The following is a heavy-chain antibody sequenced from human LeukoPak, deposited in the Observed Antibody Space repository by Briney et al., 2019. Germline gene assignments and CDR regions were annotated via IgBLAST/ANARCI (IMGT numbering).Heavy chain of an antibody. J-gene: IGHJ4*02. CDR1: GFTFSSYQ. CDR3: AREASYYFDD. CDR2: ISSGGKTI. Sequence: GRSLRLSCAAAGFTFSSYQMMWVRQAPGKGLEWISYISSGGKTIYYADSVRGRFTISRDNAKNSLYLQMNSLRAEDTAVYYCAREASYYFDDWGPGTLVTVSS. V-gene: IGHV3-48*03.